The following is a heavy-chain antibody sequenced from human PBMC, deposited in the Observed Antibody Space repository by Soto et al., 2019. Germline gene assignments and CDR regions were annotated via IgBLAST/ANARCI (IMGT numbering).Heavy chain of an antibody. J-gene: IGHJ4*02. D-gene: IGHD5-18*01. CDR3: ARGEDTAMVISY. V-gene: IGHV4-59*01. Sequence: SETLSLTCTVSGGSISSYYWSWIRQPPGKGLEWIGYIYYSGSTNYNPSLKSRVTISVDTSKNQFSLKLSSVTAADTAVYYCARGEDTAMVISYWGQGTLVTVSS. CDR1: GGSISSYY. CDR2: IYYSGST.